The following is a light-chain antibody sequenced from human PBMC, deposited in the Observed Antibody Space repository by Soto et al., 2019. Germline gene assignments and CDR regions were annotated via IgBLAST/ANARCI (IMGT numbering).Light chain of an antibody. CDR3: QQHGTSPYT. CDR1: QSVSSNF. J-gene: IGKJ2*01. Sequence: EIVLTQSPGTLSLSPGERTTLSCRASQSVSSNFLDWYQQKPGQAPRLLIYGASSRATGIPDRFSGSGSGTDFTLTISRLEPEDFAVYYCQQHGTSPYTFGQGTVLEIK. CDR2: GAS. V-gene: IGKV3-20*01.